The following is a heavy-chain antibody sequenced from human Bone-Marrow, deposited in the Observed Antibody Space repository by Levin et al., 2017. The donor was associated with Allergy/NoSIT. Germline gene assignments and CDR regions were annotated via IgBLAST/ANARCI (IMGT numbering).Heavy chain of an antibody. CDR2: IIPILGIA. CDR3: ARVKTLECSSTSCYNPLTWDYYYYGMDV. J-gene: IGHJ6*02. Sequence: SVKVSCKASGGTFSSYTISWVRQAPGQGLEWMGRIIPILGIANYAQKFQGRVTITADKSTSTAYMELSSLRSEDTAVYYCARVKTLECSSTSCYNPLTWDYYYYGMDVWGQGTTVTVSS. CDR1: GGTFSSYT. D-gene: IGHD2-2*02. V-gene: IGHV1-69*02.